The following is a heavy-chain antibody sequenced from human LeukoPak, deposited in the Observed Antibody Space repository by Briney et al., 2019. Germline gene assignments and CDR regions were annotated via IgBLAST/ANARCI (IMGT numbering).Heavy chain of an antibody. CDR1: GFTFSRYS. CDR3: AKAYGGNGNDAFDI. CDR2: IDSSSSTI. D-gene: IGHD4-23*01. J-gene: IGHJ3*02. V-gene: IGHV3-48*02. Sequence: PGGSLRLSCAASGFTFSRYSMNWVRQIPGKGLEWVSYIDSSSSTIYYADSVKGRFTISRDNAKNSLYLQMNSLRDEDTAVYYCAKAYGGNGNDAFDIWGQGTMVTVSS.